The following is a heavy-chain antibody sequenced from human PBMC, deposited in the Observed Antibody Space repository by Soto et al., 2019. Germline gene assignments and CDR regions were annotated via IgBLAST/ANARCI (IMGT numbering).Heavy chain of an antibody. CDR3: ASALRPAGYFQH. V-gene: IGHV4-31*03. Sequence: SETLSLTCTVSGGSISSGGYYWSWIRQHPGKGLEWIGYIYYSGSTYYKPSLKSRVTISVDTSKNQFSLKLSSVTAADTAVYYCASALRPAGYFQHWGQGTLVTVSS. CDR2: IYYSGST. D-gene: IGHD6-19*01. J-gene: IGHJ1*01. CDR1: GGSISSGGYY.